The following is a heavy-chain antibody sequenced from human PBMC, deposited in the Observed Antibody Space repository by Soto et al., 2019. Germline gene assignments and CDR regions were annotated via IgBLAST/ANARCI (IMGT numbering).Heavy chain of an antibody. J-gene: IGHJ5*02. CDR3: ARHLDYGSDSYIYFDP. CDR1: GVSISSSSYY. CDR2: IHYSGST. Sequence: SETLSLTCTVSGVSISSSSYYWGWIRQPPGKGLEWIGSIHYSGSTYYNPSLKSRVTISVDTSKKQSYLKLTSVTAADTAVYYCARHLDYGSDSYIYFDPWGQGTQVTVSS. V-gene: IGHV4-39*01. D-gene: IGHD3-10*01.